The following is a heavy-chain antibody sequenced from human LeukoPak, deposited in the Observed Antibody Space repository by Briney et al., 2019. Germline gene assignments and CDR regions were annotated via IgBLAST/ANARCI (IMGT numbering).Heavy chain of an antibody. D-gene: IGHD1-26*01. CDR3: ASTIWELPPQDAFDI. Sequence: PGGSLRLSCAASGFTVSSNYMSWVRQAPGKGLEWVSVIYSGGDTYYADSVRGRFAVSRDNSKNTLHLQMNSLRAEDTAVYYCASTIWELPPQDAFDIWGQGTMVTVSS. CDR2: IYSGGDT. CDR1: GFTVSSNY. J-gene: IGHJ3*02. V-gene: IGHV3-53*01.